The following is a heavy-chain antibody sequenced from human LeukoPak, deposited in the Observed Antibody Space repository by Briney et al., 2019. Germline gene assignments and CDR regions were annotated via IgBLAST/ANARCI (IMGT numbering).Heavy chain of an antibody. CDR1: GFTFNSYY. D-gene: IGHD3-10*01. J-gene: IGHJ4*02. CDR3: AREDFGVDY. CDR2: INRDGSDT. V-gene: IGHV3-74*01. Sequence: PGGSLRLSCAASGFTFNSYYMNWVRQAPGKGLVWVSRINRDGSDTIYADSVKGRFTISRDNAKHTLFLQMNSLRAEDTAVYYCAREDFGVDYWGQGTLVTVSS.